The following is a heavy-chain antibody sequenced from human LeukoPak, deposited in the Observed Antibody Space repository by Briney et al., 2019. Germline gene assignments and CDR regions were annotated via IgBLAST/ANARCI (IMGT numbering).Heavy chain of an antibody. CDR3: SYCSSTSCYAF. D-gene: IGHD2-2*01. Sequence: SGGSLRLSCTASGXTFSNYWVHWVRQAPGKGLVWVSRINSDGSNTSYADSVKGRFIISRDNAKNTLYLQMNSLRAEDTAVYYCSYCSSTSCYAFWGQGTLSPSPQ. V-gene: IGHV3-74*01. CDR1: GXTFSNYW. CDR2: INSDGSNT. J-gene: IGHJ4*02.